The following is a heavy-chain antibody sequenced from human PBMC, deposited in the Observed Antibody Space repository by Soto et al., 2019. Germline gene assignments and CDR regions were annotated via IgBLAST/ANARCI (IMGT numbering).Heavy chain of an antibody. V-gene: IGHV3-33*01. D-gene: IGHD2-2*01. J-gene: IGHJ5*02. CDR3: ARAHGPSLGSCLDL. CDR2: IWYDGGSE. Sequence: QVQLVESGGGVVQPGRSLRLSCAASGFTFSAYGMHWVRQAPGEGLEWVAVIWYDGGSEYYADSVEGRLTISRDNAKNTVYLHMDTLRGDDTAVYYCARAHGPSLGSCLDLWGQGTLVTVSS. CDR1: GFTFSAYG.